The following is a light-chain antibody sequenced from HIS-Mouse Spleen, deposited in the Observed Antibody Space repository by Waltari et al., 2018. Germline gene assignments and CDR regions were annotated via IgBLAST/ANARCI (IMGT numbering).Light chain of an antibody. CDR1: SSDVGGYNY. CDR3: SSYTSSSTLYVV. V-gene: IGLV2-14*01. J-gene: IGLJ2*01. CDR2: EVS. Sequence: QSALTQPASVSVSPGQSITISCTGTSSDVGGYNYLSWYQQHPGKAPKLMIYEVSNRPSGVSNRFSGSKSGNTASLTISGLQAEDEADYYCSSYTSSSTLYVVFGGGTKLTVL.